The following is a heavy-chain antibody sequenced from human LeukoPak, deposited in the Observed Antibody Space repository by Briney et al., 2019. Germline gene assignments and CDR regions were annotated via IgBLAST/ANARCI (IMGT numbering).Heavy chain of an antibody. Sequence: SETLSLTCAVYGASFSSYYWSWIRQPPGKGLEWIGEINHSGSTNYNPSLKSRVTISVDTSKNQFSLKLSSVTVADTAVYYCARAGIAVSATPYFDYWGQGTLVTVSS. CDR3: ARAGIAVSATPYFDY. V-gene: IGHV4-34*01. D-gene: IGHD6-19*01. CDR2: INHSGST. J-gene: IGHJ4*02. CDR1: GASFSSYY.